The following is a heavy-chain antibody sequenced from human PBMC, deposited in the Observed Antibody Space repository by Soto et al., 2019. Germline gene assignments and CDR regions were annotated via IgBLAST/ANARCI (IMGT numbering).Heavy chain of an antibody. D-gene: IGHD3-3*01. V-gene: IGHV4-34*01. CDR3: ARGAVYDFWSGNWFDP. Sequence: SETLSVTSAVDGGSFSGYDWSWIRQPPGKGLEWIGEINHSGSTNYNPSLKSRVTISVDTSKNQFSLKLSSVTAADTAVYYCARGAVYDFWSGNWFDPWGQGTLVTVSS. CDR2: INHSGST. CDR1: GGSFSGYD. J-gene: IGHJ5*02.